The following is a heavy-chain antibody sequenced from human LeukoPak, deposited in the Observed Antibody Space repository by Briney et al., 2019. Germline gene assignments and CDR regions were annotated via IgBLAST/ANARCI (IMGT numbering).Heavy chain of an antibody. V-gene: IGHV3-30*18. J-gene: IGHJ4*02. CDR3: AKDLNYDFWSGLGN. CDR2: ISYDGTNK. Sequence: GGSLRLSCAASGFTFSSYSMNWVRQAPGKGLEWMAVISYDGTNKYYADSVKGRFTISRDNSKNTLYLQMNSLRAEDTAVYYCAKDLNYDFWSGLGNWGQGTLVTVSS. D-gene: IGHD3-3*01. CDR1: GFTFSSYS.